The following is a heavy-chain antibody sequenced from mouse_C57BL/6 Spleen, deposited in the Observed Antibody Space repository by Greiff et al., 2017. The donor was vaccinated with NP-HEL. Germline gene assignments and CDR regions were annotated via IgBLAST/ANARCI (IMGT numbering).Heavy chain of an antibody. Sequence: QVQLQQPGAELVKPGASVKMSCKASGYTFTSYWITWVKQRPGQGLVWIGDIYPGSGSTNYNEKFKSKATLTVDTSSSTAYMQLSSLTSEDSAVYYCAREEFITTVVVDYWGQGTTLTVSS. CDR1: GYTFTSYW. V-gene: IGHV1-55*01. D-gene: IGHD1-1*01. J-gene: IGHJ2*01. CDR2: IYPGSGST. CDR3: AREEFITTVVVDY.